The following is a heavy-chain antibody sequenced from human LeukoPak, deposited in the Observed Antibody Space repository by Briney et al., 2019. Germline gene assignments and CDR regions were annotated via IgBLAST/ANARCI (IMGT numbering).Heavy chain of an antibody. Sequence: GGSLRLSCVASGFTFSSYGMHWVRQAPGKGLEWVAVILYDGSNKYNADSVKGRFTISRDTSKNTLYLQMSSLRAEDTAVYYCAKAWRAYGDYHTFDIWGLGTMVTVPS. V-gene: IGHV3-30*18. CDR3: AKAWRAYGDYHTFDI. D-gene: IGHD4-17*01. J-gene: IGHJ3*02. CDR2: ILYDGSNK. CDR1: GFTFSSYG.